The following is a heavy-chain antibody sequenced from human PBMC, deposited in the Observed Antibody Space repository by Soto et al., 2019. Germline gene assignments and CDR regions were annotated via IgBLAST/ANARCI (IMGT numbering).Heavy chain of an antibody. V-gene: IGHV1-46*04. D-gene: IGHD3-10*01. CDR2: INPSGTST. CDR3: ARDNSWDYGSGLMAWWFDP. Sequence: GASVKVSCKASGYIFSSNYMHWVRQAPEQGLEWMGLINPSGTSTIYAQKLQGRITMTRDPSTSTDYMELSSLRSEDTAVYYCARDNSWDYGSGLMAWWFDPWGQGTLVTVSS. CDR1: GYIFSSNY. J-gene: IGHJ5*02.